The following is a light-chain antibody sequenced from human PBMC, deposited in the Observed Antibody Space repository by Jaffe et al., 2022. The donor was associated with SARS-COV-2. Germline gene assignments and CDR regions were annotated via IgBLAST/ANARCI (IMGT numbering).Light chain of an antibody. CDR3: SSYTSRSIVI. Sequence: QSALTQPPSVSGSPGQSVTISCTGTSSDVGGYSRVSWYQRPPGTAPKLMIYEVTNRPSGVPDRFSGSKSGNTASLTISGLQAEDEADYFCSSYTSRSIVIFGGGTKLTVL. V-gene: IGLV2-18*02. CDR2: EVT. J-gene: IGLJ2*01. CDR1: SSDVGGYSR.